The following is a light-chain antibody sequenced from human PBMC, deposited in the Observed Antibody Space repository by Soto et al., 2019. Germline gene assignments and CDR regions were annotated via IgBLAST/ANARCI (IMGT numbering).Light chain of an antibody. CDR1: SSDFGSYNL. V-gene: IGLV2-23*02. CDR3: CSYAGSSTFYV. J-gene: IGLJ1*01. Sequence: QSALTHPASVSGSPGQSITISCTGTSSDFGSYNLVSWYQQHPGKAPKLMIYEVSKRPSGVSNRFSGSKSGNTASLTISGLQAEDEADYYCCSYAGSSTFYVFGTGTEVTVL. CDR2: EVS.